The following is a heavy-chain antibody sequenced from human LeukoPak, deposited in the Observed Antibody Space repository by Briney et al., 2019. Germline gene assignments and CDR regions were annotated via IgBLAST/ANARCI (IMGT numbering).Heavy chain of an antibody. CDR1: GFTFSSYA. Sequence: GGSLRLSCAASGFTFSSYAMSWVSQAPGKGLEWVSAISGSGGSTYYADSVKGRFTISRDNSKNTLYLQMNSLRAEDTAVYYCAKLSYDSSGYPDYWGQGTLVTVSS. D-gene: IGHD3-22*01. CDR3: AKLSYDSSGYPDY. V-gene: IGHV3-23*01. J-gene: IGHJ4*02. CDR2: ISGSGGST.